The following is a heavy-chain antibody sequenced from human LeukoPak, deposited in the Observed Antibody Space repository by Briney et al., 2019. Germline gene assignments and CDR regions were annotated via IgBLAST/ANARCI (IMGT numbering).Heavy chain of an antibody. CDR2: ISWGSGST. CDR1: GFTFDEYT. J-gene: IGHJ4*02. Sequence: PGGSLRLSCAASGFTFDEYTMHWVRQAPGKGLEWVSLISWGSGSTYYADSVKGRFTISRDNSKNSLYLQMNSLRTEDTALYYCAKDMLLHYYDSSAYDYWGQGTLVTVSS. V-gene: IGHV3-43*01. D-gene: IGHD3-22*01. CDR3: AKDMLLHYYDSSAYDY.